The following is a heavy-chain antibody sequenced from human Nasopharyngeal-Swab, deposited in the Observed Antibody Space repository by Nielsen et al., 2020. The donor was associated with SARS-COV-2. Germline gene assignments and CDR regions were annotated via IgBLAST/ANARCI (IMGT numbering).Heavy chain of an antibody. J-gene: IGHJ5*02. CDR1: GGSITSSSYY. CDR2: TYYTGST. CDR3: AAIVIGSNWFDP. V-gene: IGHV4-61*05. Sequence: SETLSLTCTVSGGSITSSSYYWGWIRQPPGRGLEWIGYTYYTGSTIYNPSLKSRVTISLDTSKNQFSLKLSSVTAADTAVYYCAAIVIGSNWFDPWGQGTLVTVSS. D-gene: IGHD2/OR15-2a*01.